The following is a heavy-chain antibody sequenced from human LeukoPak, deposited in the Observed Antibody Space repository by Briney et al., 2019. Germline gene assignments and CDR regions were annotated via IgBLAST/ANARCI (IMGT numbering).Heavy chain of an antibody. J-gene: IGHJ6*04. V-gene: IGHV1-2*04. Sequence: ASVKVSCKASGYTFTGYYMRWVRQAPGQGLEWMGWINPNSGGTNYAQKFQGWVTMTRDTSISTAYMELSRLRSDDTAVYYCARDRGSPDRTTGRSYGMDVWGKGTTVTVSS. CDR3: ARDRGSPDRTTGRSYGMDV. CDR2: INPNSGGT. CDR1: GYTFTGYY. D-gene: IGHD1-1*01.